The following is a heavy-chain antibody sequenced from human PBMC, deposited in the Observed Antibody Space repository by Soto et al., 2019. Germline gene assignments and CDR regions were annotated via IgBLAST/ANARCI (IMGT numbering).Heavy chain of an antibody. CDR2: IYYSGST. CDR1: GGSISSYY. Sequence: TLSLTCTVSGGSISSYYWSWIRQPPGKGLEWIGYIYYSGSTNYNPSLKSRVTISVDTSKNQFSLKLSSVTAADTAVYYCARHLGYCSGGSCYETYDAFDIWGQGTMVTVSS. V-gene: IGHV4-59*08. D-gene: IGHD2-15*01. CDR3: ARHLGYCSGGSCYETYDAFDI. J-gene: IGHJ3*02.